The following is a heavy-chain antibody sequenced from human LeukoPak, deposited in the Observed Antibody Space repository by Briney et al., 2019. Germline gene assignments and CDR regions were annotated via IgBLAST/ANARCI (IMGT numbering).Heavy chain of an antibody. D-gene: IGHD4-23*01. CDR3: ARSVGVASHLHPDRRSSVTSSVEDY. CDR2: IIPIFGTA. CDR1: GGTFSSYA. V-gene: IGHV1-69*13. Sequence: GASVKVSCKASGGTFSSYAISWVRQAPGQGLEWMGGIIPIFGTANYAQKFQGRVTITADESTSTAYMELSSLRSEDTAVYYCARSVGVASHLHPDRRSSVTSSVEDYWGQGTLVTVSS. J-gene: IGHJ4*02.